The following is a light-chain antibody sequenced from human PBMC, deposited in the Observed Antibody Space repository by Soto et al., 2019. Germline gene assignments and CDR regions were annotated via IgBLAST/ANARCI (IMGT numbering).Light chain of an antibody. CDR1: QGISNY. CDR2: AVS. V-gene: IGKV1-8*01. Sequence: IRMTQSPSSLSASTGDSVTITCRASQGISNYLAWYQQKSGKAPNLRIYAVSTLQSGVPPRFSGSASGTDFTLTISCRQSEDIATYYCQRSYTYPRTFGQGTKVEIK. CDR3: QRSYTYPRT. J-gene: IGKJ1*01.